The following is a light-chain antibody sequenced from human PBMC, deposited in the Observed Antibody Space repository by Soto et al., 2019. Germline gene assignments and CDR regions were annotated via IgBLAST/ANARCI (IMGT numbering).Light chain of an antibody. CDR1: RSDVGGYNS. Sequence: QSALTQPASVSGSPGQSITISCTGTRSDVGGYNSVCWHQQHPGKAPKLIIYEVSNRPSGVSDLFSASKSGNTASLTISGLQADDEADYYCSSFTTTNTWVFGGGTKLTVL. J-gene: IGLJ3*02. V-gene: IGLV2-14*01. CDR2: EVS. CDR3: SSFTTTNTWV.